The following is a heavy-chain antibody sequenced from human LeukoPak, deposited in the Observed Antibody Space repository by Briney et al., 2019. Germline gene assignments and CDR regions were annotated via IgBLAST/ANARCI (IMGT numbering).Heavy chain of an antibody. D-gene: IGHD1-26*01. CDR3: ARDRGRYSGSYYDY. CDR2: IYYSGST. CDR1: GGSISSSSYY. V-gene: IGHV4-61*01. J-gene: IGHJ4*02. Sequence: SETLSLTCTVSGGSISSSSYYWGWIRQPPGKGLEWIGYIYYSGSTNYNPSLKSRVTISVDTSKNQFSLKLSSVTAADTAVYFCARDRGRYSGSYYDYWGQGTLVTVSS.